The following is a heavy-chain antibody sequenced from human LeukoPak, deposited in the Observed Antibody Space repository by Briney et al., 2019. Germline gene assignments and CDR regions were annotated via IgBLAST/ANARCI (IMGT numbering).Heavy chain of an antibody. CDR2: INHSGST. J-gene: IGHJ6*03. D-gene: IGHD6-13*01. V-gene: IGHV4-34*01. CDR3: ARGGSSWYGAVYYCYYMDV. Sequence: SETLSLTCAVYGGSFSGYYWSWLRQPPGKGLEWIGEINHSGSTNYNPSLKSRVTISVDTSKNQFSLKLSSVTAADTAVYYCARGGSSWYGAVYYCYYMDVWGKGTTVTVSS. CDR1: GGSFSGYY.